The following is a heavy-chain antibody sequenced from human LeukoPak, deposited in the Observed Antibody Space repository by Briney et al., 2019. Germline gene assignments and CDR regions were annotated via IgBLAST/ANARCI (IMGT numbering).Heavy chain of an antibody. D-gene: IGHD3-10*01. V-gene: IGHV3-7*01. J-gene: IGHJ4*02. CDR1: GFTFSSHW. Sequence: PGGSLRLSCTASGFTFSSHWMSWVRQAPGKGLEWVANIKQDGSEKYYVDSVKGRFTISRDNAKNSLYLQMNSLRAEDTAVYYCAREPYGTVSFDYWGQGTLVTVSS. CDR3: AREPYGTVSFDY. CDR2: IKQDGSEK.